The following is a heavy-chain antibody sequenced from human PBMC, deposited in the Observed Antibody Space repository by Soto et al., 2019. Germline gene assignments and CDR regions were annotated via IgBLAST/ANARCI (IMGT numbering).Heavy chain of an antibody. V-gene: IGHV3-30*18. CDR2: ISYDGSNK. CDR3: AKAELVLHYYYYGMDV. J-gene: IGHJ6*02. CDR1: GFTFSSYG. D-gene: IGHD6-6*01. Sequence: QVQLVESGGGVVQPGRSLRLSCAASGFTFSSYGMHWVRQAPGKGLEWVAVISYDGSNKYYADSVKGRFTISRDNSKNTLYLQMNSLRAEDTAVYYCAKAELVLHYYYYGMDVWGQGTTVTVSS.